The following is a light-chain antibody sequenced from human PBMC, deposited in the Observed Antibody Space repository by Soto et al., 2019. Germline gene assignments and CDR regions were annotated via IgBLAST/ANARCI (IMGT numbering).Light chain of an antibody. Sequence: EIVLTQSPGTLSLSPGERATLSCRASQSVSSSYLAWYQQKPGQAPRLLIYGASSRATGIPDRFSGSGSGTDFTLTISRLEPEDFAVYYWQQYCSSPPITFGGGNKVEIK. J-gene: IGKJ4*01. CDR2: GAS. CDR3: QQYCSSPPIT. CDR1: QSVSSSY. V-gene: IGKV3-20*01.